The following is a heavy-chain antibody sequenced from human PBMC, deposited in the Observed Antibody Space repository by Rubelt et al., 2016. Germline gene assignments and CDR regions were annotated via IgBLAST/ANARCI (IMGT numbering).Heavy chain of an antibody. CDR3: STADSSSWYDATDS. Sequence: QVQLVQSGAEVKKPGASVKVSCKASGYTFTSYGISWVRQAPGQGLEGMGGFDGEDGETVYARHFRGGLFMTESPSTDTAYMDRSRLTSADTAVYYCSTADSSSWYDATDSWGQGTMVTVSS. V-gene: IGHV1-24*01. J-gene: IGHJ3*02. CDR1: GYTFTSYG. D-gene: IGHD6-13*01. CDR2: FDGEDGET.